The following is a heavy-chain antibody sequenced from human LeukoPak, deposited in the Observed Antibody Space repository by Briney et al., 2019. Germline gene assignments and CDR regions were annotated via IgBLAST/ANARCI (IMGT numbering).Heavy chain of an antibody. V-gene: IGHV4-59*01. CDR2: IYYSGST. J-gene: IGHJ4*02. CDR1: GGSISSYY. CDR3: ARAAPAGLRYCSSNSCYSYFDY. D-gene: IGHD2-2*02. Sequence: NPSETLSLTCTVSGGSISSYYWSWIRQPPGKGLEWIGYIYYSGSTNYNPSLKSRVTISVDTSKNQFSLKLSSVTAADTAVYYCARAAPAGLRYCSSNSCYSYFDYWGQGTLLTVSS.